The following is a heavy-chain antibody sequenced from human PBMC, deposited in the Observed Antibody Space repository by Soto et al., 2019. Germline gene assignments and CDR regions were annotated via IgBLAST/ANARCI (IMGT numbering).Heavy chain of an antibody. J-gene: IGHJ6*02. Sequence: SETLSLTCAVSGGSISSSNWWSWVRQPPGKGLEWIGEIYHSGSTNYNPSLKSRVTISVDKSKNQFSLKLSSVTAAGTAVYYCASIPITMVRGAIYGVDVWGQGTTVTVYS. CDR2: IYHSGST. D-gene: IGHD3-10*01. CDR1: GGSISSSNW. CDR3: ASIPITMVRGAIYGVDV. V-gene: IGHV4-4*02.